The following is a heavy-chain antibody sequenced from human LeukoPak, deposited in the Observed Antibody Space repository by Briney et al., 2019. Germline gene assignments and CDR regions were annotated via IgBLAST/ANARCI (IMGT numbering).Heavy chain of an antibody. CDR2: IIPIFGTA. V-gene: IGHV1-69*13. D-gene: IGHD6-13*01. J-gene: IGHJ6*02. CDR3: ARDGIATEPYYYYGMDV. CDR1: GGTFGSYA. Sequence: SVKVSCKASGGTFGSYAISWVRQAPGQGLEWMGGIIPIFGTANYAQKFQGRVTITADESTSTAYMELSSLRSEDTAVYYCARDGIATEPYYYYGMDVWGQGTTVTVSS.